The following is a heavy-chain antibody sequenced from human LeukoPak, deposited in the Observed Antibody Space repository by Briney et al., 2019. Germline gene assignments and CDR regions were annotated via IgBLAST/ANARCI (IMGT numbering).Heavy chain of an antibody. Sequence: ASVKVSCKASGYTFTGYYMHWVRQAPGQGLEWMGWINPNSGGTNYAQKFQGRVTMTRDTSISTAYMELSRLRSDDTAVYYCARGADLGYCSGGSCSFDYWGQGTLVTVSS. V-gene: IGHV1-2*02. CDR2: INPNSGGT. CDR1: GYTFTGYY. CDR3: ARGADLGYCSGGSCSFDY. J-gene: IGHJ4*02. D-gene: IGHD2-15*01.